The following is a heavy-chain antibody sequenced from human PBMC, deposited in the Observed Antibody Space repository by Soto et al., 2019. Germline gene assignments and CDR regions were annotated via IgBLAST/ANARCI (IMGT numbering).Heavy chain of an antibody. D-gene: IGHD2-2*01. CDR1: GFTFSSYG. CDR3: ATHRYCSSTSCYLGLYYYYYG. CDR2: ISYDGSNK. Sequence: VGSLRLSCAASGFTFSSYGMHWVRQAPGKGLEWVAVISYDGSNKYYADSVKGRFTISRDNSKNTLYLQMNSLRAEDTAVYYCATHRYCSSTSCYLGLYYYYYG. V-gene: IGHV3-30*03. J-gene: IGHJ6*01.